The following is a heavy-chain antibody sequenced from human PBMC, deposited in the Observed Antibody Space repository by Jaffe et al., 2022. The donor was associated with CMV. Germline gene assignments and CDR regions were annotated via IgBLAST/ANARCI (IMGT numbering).Heavy chain of an antibody. V-gene: IGHV4-4*02. J-gene: IGHJ5*02. CDR1: GGSISSSNW. CDR2: IYHSGST. D-gene: IGHD3-3*01. CDR3: AREREIRFLEWSRRFDP. Sequence: QVQLQESGPGLVKPSGTLSLTCAVSGGSISSSNWWSWVRQPPGKGLEWIGEIYHSGSTNYNPSLKSRVTISVDKSKNQFSLKLSSVTAADTAVYYCAREREIRFLEWSRRFDPWGQGTLVTVSS.